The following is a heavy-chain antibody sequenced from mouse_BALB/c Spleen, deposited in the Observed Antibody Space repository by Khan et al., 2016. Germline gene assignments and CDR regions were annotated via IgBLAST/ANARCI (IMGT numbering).Heavy chain of an antibody. D-gene: IGHD2-3*01. CDR2: IYPGDGDT. Sequence: QVQLQQSGAELVRPGSSVKISCKASGYAFSSYWMNWVKQRPGQGLEWIGQIYPGDGDTNYNGKFKGKATLTADKSSSTAYMQLSSLTSEDSAVYFCARSGDGYLDDYWGQGTSVTVSS. CDR3: ARSGDGYLDDY. V-gene: IGHV1-80*01. J-gene: IGHJ4*01. CDR1: GYAFSSYW.